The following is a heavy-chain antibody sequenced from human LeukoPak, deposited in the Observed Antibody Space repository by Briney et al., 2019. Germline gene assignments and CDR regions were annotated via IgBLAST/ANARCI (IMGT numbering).Heavy chain of an antibody. V-gene: IGHV4-39*07. Sequence: SETLSLTCTVSGGSISSSSYYWGWIRQPPGKGLEWIGSIYYSGSTYYNPSLKSRVTISVDTSKNQFSLKLSSVTAADTAVYYCARGRVEMATITFDYWGQGTLVTVSS. CDR2: IYYSGST. D-gene: IGHD5-24*01. CDR3: ARGRVEMATITFDY. J-gene: IGHJ4*02. CDR1: GGSISSSSYY.